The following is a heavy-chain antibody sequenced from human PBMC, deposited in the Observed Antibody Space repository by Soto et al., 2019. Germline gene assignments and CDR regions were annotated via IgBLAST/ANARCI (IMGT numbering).Heavy chain of an antibody. V-gene: IGHV4-59*01. Sequence: QVQLQESGPGLVKPSETLSLTCTVSGGSISSCYWNWIRQSPGKWLEWIGYIYYNGNTKYSPSLQSRVTISLGTSKRQFSLKLSSATAADMAVYFCARWGAVVTAIPNAFDIWGQGTMVTVSS. D-gene: IGHD2-21*02. J-gene: IGHJ3*02. CDR1: GGSISSCY. CDR2: IYYNGNT. CDR3: ARWGAVVTAIPNAFDI.